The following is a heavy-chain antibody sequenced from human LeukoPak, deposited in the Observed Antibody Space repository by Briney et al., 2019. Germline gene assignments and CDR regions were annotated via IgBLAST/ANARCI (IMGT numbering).Heavy chain of an antibody. D-gene: IGHD3-3*01. V-gene: IGHV1-8*03. J-gene: IGHJ3*02. Sequence: ASVKVSCKASGYTFTSYDINWVRQATGQGLEWMGWMNPNSGKTGYAQKFQGRVTITRNTSISTAYMELSSLRSEDTAVYYCARGGYYDFWSGYSNAALDAFDIWGQGTMVTVSS. CDR1: GYTFTSYD. CDR3: ARGGYYDFWSGYSNAALDAFDI. CDR2: MNPNSGKT.